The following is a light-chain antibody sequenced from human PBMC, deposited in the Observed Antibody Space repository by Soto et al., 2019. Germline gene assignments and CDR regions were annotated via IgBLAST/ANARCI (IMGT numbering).Light chain of an antibody. Sequence: QSVLTQPPSVSGAPGQRVTISCTGSSSNIGAGYDVHWYQQLPGTAPKLLIYDNNNRPSGVPDRFSGSKSGTSASQAITGLQAEDEADYYCQSYDSSLSGYVFGTGTKVTVL. CDR2: DNN. V-gene: IGLV1-40*01. J-gene: IGLJ1*01. CDR3: QSYDSSLSGYV. CDR1: SSNIGAGYD.